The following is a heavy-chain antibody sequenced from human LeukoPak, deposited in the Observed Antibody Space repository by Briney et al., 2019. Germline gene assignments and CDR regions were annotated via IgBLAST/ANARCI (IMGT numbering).Heavy chain of an antibody. V-gene: IGHV6-1*01. CDR1: GDSVSSNSAA. D-gene: IGHD3-22*01. J-gene: IGHJ4*02. CDR3: ARMAYYYDSSARRGYYYFDY. Sequence: SQTLSLTCAISGDSVSSNSAAWNWIRQSPSRGLEWLGRTYYRSKWYNDYAVSVKSRITINPDTSKNQFSLQLNSVTPEDTAVYYCARMAYYYDSSARRGYYYFDYWGQGTLVTVSS. CDR2: TYYRSKWYN.